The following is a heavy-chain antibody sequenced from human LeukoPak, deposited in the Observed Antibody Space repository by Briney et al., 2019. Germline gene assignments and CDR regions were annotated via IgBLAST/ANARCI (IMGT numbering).Heavy chain of an antibody. CDR2: INPNSGGT. CDR3: ARDRVLRYFDWLAGPFDY. D-gene: IGHD3-9*01. Sequence: ASVKVSCKASGYTFTGYYMHWVRQAPGQGLEWMGWINPNSGGTNYAQKFQGGVTMTRDTSIGTAYMELSRLRSDDTAVYYCARDRVLRYFDWLAGPFDYWGQGTLVTVSS. V-gene: IGHV1-2*02. J-gene: IGHJ4*02. CDR1: GYTFTGYY.